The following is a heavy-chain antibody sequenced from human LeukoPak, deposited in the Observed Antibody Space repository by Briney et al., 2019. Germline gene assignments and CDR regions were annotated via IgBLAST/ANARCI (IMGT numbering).Heavy chain of an antibody. J-gene: IGHJ4*02. CDR3: ARWVSGSYYEDY. D-gene: IGHD1-26*01. CDR2: ISAYNGNT. Sequence: ASVTVSCKASGYTFTSYGICWVRQAPAQGFEWMGWISAYNGNTNYAQKLQGRVTMTTDTSTTTTYMELRSMRSDDTAVYYCARWVSGSYYEDYWGQGTLATVSS. V-gene: IGHV1-18*01. CDR1: GYTFTSYG.